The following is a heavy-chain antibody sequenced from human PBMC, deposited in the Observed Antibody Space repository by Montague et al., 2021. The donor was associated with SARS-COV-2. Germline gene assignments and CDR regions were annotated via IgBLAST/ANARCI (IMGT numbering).Heavy chain of an antibody. D-gene: IGHD3-9*01. CDR3: ANVGDILTGYSLINLDA. Sequence: SMILSCAAYVFTFRHSPLSLVRQAPVTGLDWVSVIHIAVRGTYYAYSVQGRFTISRDNLKNTVYLQLNSLRDVDTALYYCANVGDILTGYSLINLDAWGQGTLVVVSS. CDR2: IHIAVRGT. V-gene: IGHV3-23*03. CDR1: VFTFRHSP. J-gene: IGHJ5*02.